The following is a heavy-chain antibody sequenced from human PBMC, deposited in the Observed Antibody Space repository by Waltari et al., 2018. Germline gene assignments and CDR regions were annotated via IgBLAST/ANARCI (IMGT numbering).Heavy chain of an antibody. CDR2: LSDYGSNQ. V-gene: IGHV3-30*01. J-gene: IGHJ4*02. D-gene: IGHD3-10*01. Sequence: QVQLVESGGGVVQPGRSLRLYCAASGLTFSNYALHWVRQGPGRELEWLSILSDYGSNQYYADVVQGRLTISRDHPKKRMFLQMNNLKPEDSATYHWPGSGGLRYYYGSARHRDYWRQGTPVTVSS. CDR1: GLTFSNYA. CDR3: PGSGGLRYYYGSARHRDY.